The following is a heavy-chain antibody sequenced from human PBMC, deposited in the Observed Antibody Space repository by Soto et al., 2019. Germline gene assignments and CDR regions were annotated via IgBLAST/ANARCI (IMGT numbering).Heavy chain of an antibody. Sequence: EVQLVESGGGLVQPGRSLRLSCAASGFTFDDYAMHWVRQAPGKGLEWVSGISWNSGSIGYADSVKGRFTISRDNAKNTLYLQMNSLRAEDTAVYYCARDQRTMIVVVINLVFDYWGQGTLVTVSS. CDR2: ISWNSGSI. J-gene: IGHJ4*02. CDR1: GFTFDDYA. V-gene: IGHV3-9*01. CDR3: ARDQRTMIVVVINLVFDY. D-gene: IGHD3-22*01.